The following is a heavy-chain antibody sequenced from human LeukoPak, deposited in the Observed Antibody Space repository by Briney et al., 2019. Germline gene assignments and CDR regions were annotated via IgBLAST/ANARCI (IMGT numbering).Heavy chain of an antibody. Sequence: SETLSLTCTVSGGSISSYYWSWIRQPAGKGLEWIGEINHSGSTNYNPSLKSRVTISVDTSKNQFSLKLSSVTAADTAVYYCACDYGDYTAFDPWGQGTLVTVSS. V-gene: IGHV4-34*01. J-gene: IGHJ5*02. CDR3: ACDYGDYTAFDP. D-gene: IGHD4-17*01. CDR1: GGSISSYY. CDR2: INHSGST.